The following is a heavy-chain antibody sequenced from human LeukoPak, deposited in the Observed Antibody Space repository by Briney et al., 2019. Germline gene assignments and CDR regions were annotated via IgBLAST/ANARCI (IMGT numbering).Heavy chain of an antibody. CDR2: IWYDGSNK. Sequence: GGSLRLSCAASGFTFSSYGMHWVRQAPGKGLEWVAVIWYDGSNKYYADSAKGRFTISRDNSKNTLYLQMNSLRAEDTAVYYCARDGGELVSDYWGQGTLVTVSS. V-gene: IGHV3-33*01. D-gene: IGHD1-26*01. J-gene: IGHJ4*02. CDR1: GFTFSSYG. CDR3: ARDGGELVSDY.